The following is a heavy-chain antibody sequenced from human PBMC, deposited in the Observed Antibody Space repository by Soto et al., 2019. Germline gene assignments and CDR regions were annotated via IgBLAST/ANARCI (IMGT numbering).Heavy chain of an antibody. CDR2: IYYSGST. CDR3: ASTLYYYGSGSSH. V-gene: IGHV4-39*01. Sequence: QLQLQESGPGLVKPSETLSLTCTVSGGSISSSSYYWGWIRQPPGKGLEWIGSIYYSGSTYYNPPLKSRVTISVATSKNQFSLKLSSVTAADTAVYYCASTLYYYGSGSSHWGQGTLVTVSS. CDR1: GGSISSSSYY. D-gene: IGHD3-10*01. J-gene: IGHJ4*02.